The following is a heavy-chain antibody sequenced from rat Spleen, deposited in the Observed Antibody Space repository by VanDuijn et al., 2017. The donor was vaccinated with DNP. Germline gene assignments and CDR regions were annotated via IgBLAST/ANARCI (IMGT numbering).Heavy chain of an antibody. D-gene: IGHD1-4*01. CDR3: ARWPGYNPPYAMDA. V-gene: IGHV3-3*01. Sequence: EVQLQESGPGLVKPSQSLSLTCSVTGYPITSSYRWNWIRKFPGNKLEWMGSVNSAGSTNYTPSLKSRISITRDTSKNQLFLQVNSVTTEDTATYYCARWPGYNPPYAMDAWGQGTSVTVSS. CDR1: GYPITSSYR. CDR2: VNSAGST. J-gene: IGHJ4*01.